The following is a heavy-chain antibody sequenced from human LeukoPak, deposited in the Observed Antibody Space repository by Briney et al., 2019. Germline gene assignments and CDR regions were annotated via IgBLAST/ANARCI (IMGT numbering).Heavy chain of an antibody. D-gene: IGHD3-3*01. J-gene: IGHJ4*02. CDR1: GGTFSSYA. CDR2: IIPIFGTA. Sequence: ASVKVSCKASGGTFSSYAISWVRQAPGQGLEWMGGIIPIFGTANYAQKFQGRVTITADESTSTAYMELSSLRSEDTAVYYCAREGDYDFWSGYYTPQFFDYWGQGTLVTVSS. CDR3: AREGDYDFWSGYYTPQFFDY. V-gene: IGHV1-69*13.